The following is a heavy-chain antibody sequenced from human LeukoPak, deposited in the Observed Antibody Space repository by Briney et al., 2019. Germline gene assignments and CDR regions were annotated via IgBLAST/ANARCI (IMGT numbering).Heavy chain of an antibody. CDR3: ARGRVAAAMLEAFDI. D-gene: IGHD2-2*01. J-gene: IGHJ3*02. V-gene: IGHV4-59*01. CDR1: GGSISSYY. Sequence: PSETLSLTCTVSGGSISSYYWSWIRQPPGKGLEWIGYIFYIGSTNYNPSLKSRVTISVDTSKNQFSLKLSSVTAADTAVYYRARGRVAAAMLEAFDIWGQGTMVTVSS. CDR2: IFYIGST.